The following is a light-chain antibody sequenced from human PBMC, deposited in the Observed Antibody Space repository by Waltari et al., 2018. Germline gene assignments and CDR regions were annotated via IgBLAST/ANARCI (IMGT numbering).Light chain of an antibody. CDR2: EVT. CDR1: SVDVGAYNF. Sequence: SALTQPPSASGSPGQSVTISCTGTSVDVGAYNFVSWYQQHPGKAPRLMIYEVTKRPSGVPDRFSGSKSGNTTSLTVSGLQAEDEADYYCSSYARNKGWVFGGGTKLTVL. CDR3: SSYARNKGWV. J-gene: IGLJ3*02. V-gene: IGLV2-8*01.